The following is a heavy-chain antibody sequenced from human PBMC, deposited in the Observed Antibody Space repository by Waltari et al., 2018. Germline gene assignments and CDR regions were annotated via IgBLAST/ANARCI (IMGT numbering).Heavy chain of an antibody. Sequence: QVELMQSGAEVRQPGASVKVSCKASGSSLTSYYMHWVRQAPGLGLEWMGRINPNSGDTNSAPKFQGRVTLTRDTSVNTAFLELRSLTSDDTAVYFCARESAFSTSWYPGFDPWGQGTLVTVAS. CDR3: ARESAFSTSWYPGFDP. V-gene: IGHV1-2*06. D-gene: IGHD2-2*01. CDR2: INPNSGDT. CDR1: GSSLTSYY. J-gene: IGHJ5*02.